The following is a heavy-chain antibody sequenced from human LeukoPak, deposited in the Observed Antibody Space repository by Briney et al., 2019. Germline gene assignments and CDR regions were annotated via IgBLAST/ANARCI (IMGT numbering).Heavy chain of an antibody. D-gene: IGHD3-3*01. CDR1: GFTFSDYY. CDR2: ISSSGSTI. Sequence: RGSLRLSCAASGFTFSDYYMSWIRQAPGKGLEWVSYISSSGSTIYYADSVKGRFTISRDNAKNSLYLQMNSLRAEDTAVYYCARYPYDFWSGYYLPFDYWGQGTLVTVSS. CDR3: ARYPYDFWSGYYLPFDY. J-gene: IGHJ4*02. V-gene: IGHV3-11*01.